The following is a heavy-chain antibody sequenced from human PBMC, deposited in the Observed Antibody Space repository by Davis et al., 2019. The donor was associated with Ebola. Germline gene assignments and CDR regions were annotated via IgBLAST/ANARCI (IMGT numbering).Heavy chain of an antibody. CDR2: ISYDGSNK. CDR1: GFTFSSYA. CDR3: ARDLGGYADDYYYYYGMDV. J-gene: IGHJ6*02. V-gene: IGHV3-30-3*01. Sequence: PGGSLRLSCAASGFTFSSYAMHWVRQAPGKGLEWVAVISYDGSNKYYADSVKGRFTISRDNSKNTLYLQMKSLRAEDTAVYYCARDLGGYADDYYYYYGMDVWGQGTTVTVSS. D-gene: IGHD3-22*01.